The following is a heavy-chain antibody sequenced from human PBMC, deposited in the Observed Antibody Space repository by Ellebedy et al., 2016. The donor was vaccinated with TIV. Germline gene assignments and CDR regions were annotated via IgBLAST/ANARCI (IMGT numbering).Heavy chain of an antibody. J-gene: IGHJ4*02. CDR3: ARNRYCNSGDCYALGY. V-gene: IGHV3-74*01. CDR2: LNSDGSNA. D-gene: IGHD2-21*02. CDR1: GFTFSSYG. Sequence: PGGSLRLSCAASGFTFSSYGMHWVRQTPGKGLVWVSRLNSDGSNAVYADSVRGRFTISRDNAKNTLYLQMNSLRAEDTAVYYCARNRYCNSGDCYALGYWGQGTLVIVSS.